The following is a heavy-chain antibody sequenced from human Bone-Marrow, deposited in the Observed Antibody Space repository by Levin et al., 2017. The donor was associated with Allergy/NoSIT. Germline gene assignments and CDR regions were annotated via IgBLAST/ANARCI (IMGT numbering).Heavy chain of an antibody. CDR1: GFTVSSQY. Sequence: GESLKISCAASGFTVSSQYMSWVRQAPGKGLEWVSVMNAGGGTLYADSVKGRFTISRDNSKNTLFLQVNSLRAEDTAVYYCATSTVNKYYYYHGMDVWGQGTTVTVSS. J-gene: IGHJ6*02. CDR3: ATSTVNKYYYYHGMDV. V-gene: IGHV3-53*01. CDR2: MNAGGGT. D-gene: IGHD1/OR15-1a*01.